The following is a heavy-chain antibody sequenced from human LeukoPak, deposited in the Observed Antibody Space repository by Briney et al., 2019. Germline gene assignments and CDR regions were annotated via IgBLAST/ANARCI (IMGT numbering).Heavy chain of an antibody. Sequence: GGSLRLSCTASGFTFSAHAMMWVRQAPGKGPEWVSAIRGGGTSEFYADSVKGRFRISRDNSKDTLFLQMNSLRAEGTAVYYCARDPNGDYIGAFDMWGPGTMVTVSS. V-gene: IGHV3-23*01. J-gene: IGHJ3*02. CDR3: ARDPNGDYIGAFDM. CDR1: GFTFSAHA. CDR2: IRGGGTSE. D-gene: IGHD4-17*01.